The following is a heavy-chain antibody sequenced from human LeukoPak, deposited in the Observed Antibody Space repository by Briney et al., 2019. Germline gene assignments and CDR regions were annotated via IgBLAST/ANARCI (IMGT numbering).Heavy chain of an antibody. D-gene: IGHD3-22*01. CDR2: FDPEDGAT. CDR3: ATGVSSYDSSGPYYFDY. Sequence: ASVKVSCKVSGYTLTELSMHWVRQAPGKGLEWMGGFDPEDGATIYAQKFQGRVTMTEDTSTDTAYMELSSLRSEDTAVYYCATGVSSYDSSGPYYFDYWGQGTLVTVSS. CDR1: GYTLTELS. J-gene: IGHJ4*02. V-gene: IGHV1-24*01.